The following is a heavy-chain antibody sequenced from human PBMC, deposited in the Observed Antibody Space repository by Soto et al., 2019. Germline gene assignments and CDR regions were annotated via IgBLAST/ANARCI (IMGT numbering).Heavy chain of an antibody. Sequence: EVQLVESGGGLVQPGGSLRLSCAASGFTFRSYAMSWVRQAPGKGLEWVSSISGSGGSAFYVDSVKGSFTISRDNSKNTLQLQMNSLRADDTAIYYCAKDTAVSGTFVVTFDSWGQGSLVTVSS. J-gene: IGHJ4*02. D-gene: IGHD6-19*01. V-gene: IGHV3-23*04. CDR2: ISGSGGSA. CDR1: GFTFRSYA. CDR3: AKDTAVSGTFVVTFDS.